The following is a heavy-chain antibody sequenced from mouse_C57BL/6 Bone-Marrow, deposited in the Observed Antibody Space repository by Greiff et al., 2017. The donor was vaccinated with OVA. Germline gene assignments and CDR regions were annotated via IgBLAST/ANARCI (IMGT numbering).Heavy chain of an antibody. D-gene: IGHD1-1*01. V-gene: IGHV2-2*01. CDR1: GFSLTSYG. J-gene: IGHJ3*01. CDR3: ARNWDVYPWFAY. Sequence: VMLVESGPGLVQPSQSLSITCTVSGFSLTSYGVHWVRQSPGKGLEWLGVIWSGGSTDYNAAFISRLSISKDNSKSQVFFKMNSLQADDTAIYYCARNWDVYPWFAYWGQGTLVTVSA. CDR2: IWSGGST.